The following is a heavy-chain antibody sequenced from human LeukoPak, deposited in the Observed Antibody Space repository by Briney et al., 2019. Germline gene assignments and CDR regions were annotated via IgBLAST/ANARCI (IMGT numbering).Heavy chain of an antibody. V-gene: IGHV4-59*01. Sequence: PSETLSLTCTVSGGSNSSYYWSWIRLPPGKGLEWIGYLSKSGNTNYSPSLKSRVTIFGDTSKNQFFLKLSSVTAADTAVYYCARARYVNSFYAFDIWGQGTLVTVSS. J-gene: IGHJ3*02. CDR2: LSKSGNT. D-gene: IGHD3-9*01. CDR3: ARARYVNSFYAFDI. CDR1: GGSNSSYY.